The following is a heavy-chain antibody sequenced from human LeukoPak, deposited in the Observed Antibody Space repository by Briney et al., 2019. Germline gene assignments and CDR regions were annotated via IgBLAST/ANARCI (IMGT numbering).Heavy chain of an antibody. D-gene: IGHD3-10*01. V-gene: IGHV3-23*01. CDR3: ANSKVNYYGSGSYRQAWFDP. Sequence: GGSLRLSCAASGFTFSSYAMAWVRQAPGKGLAWVSSISATGGSKSYADSVKAGISISRDNSKNTLYLQMNSLRAEDTAVYYCANSKVNYYGSGSYRQAWFDPWGQGTLVTVSS. CDR1: GFTFSSYA. J-gene: IGHJ5*02. CDR2: ISATGGSK.